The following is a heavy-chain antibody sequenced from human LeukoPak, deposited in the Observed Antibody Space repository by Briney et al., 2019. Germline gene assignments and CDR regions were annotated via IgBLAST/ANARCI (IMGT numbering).Heavy chain of an antibody. D-gene: IGHD6-13*01. Sequence: ASVTVSCKASAYLFTSYYIHWVRQAPGQGLEWMGWINPHSGATEFAQTFRGRVTLTRDTSVATAYMELNGLRSDDTAVYYCAKGFTEWSSWYQAWDAFDIWGQGTMVTVSS. J-gene: IGHJ3*02. CDR2: INPHSGAT. CDR3: AKGFTEWSSWYQAWDAFDI. CDR1: AYLFTSYY. V-gene: IGHV1-2*02.